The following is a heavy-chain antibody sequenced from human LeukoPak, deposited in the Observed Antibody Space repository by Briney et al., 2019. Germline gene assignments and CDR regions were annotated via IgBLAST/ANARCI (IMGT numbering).Heavy chain of an antibody. CDR1: GFTFSSYG. V-gene: IGHV3-33*01. CDR3: ARVSSFGGDDYLPLD. J-gene: IGHJ4*02. D-gene: IGHD5-12*01. CDR2: IWYDGSNK. Sequence: SGGSLRLSCAASGFTFSSYGMHWVRQAPGKGLEWVAVIWYDGSNKYYADSVKGRFTISRDNSKNTLYLQMNSLRAEDTAVYYCARVSSFGGDDYLPLDWGQGTLVTVSS.